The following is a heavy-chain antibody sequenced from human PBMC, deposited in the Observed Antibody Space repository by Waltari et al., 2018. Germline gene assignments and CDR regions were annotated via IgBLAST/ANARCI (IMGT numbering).Heavy chain of an antibody. V-gene: IGHV3-30*02. CDR3: ARPIAAYMDV. J-gene: IGHJ6*03. CDR2: IRYDGSNK. Sequence: QVQLVESGGGVVQPGGSLRLSCAASGFTFSSYAMHWVRQAPGKGLEWVAFIRYDGSNKYYADSVKGRFTISRDNSKNTLYLQMNSLRAEDTAVYYCARPIAAYMDVWGKGTTVTVSS. D-gene: IGHD6-13*01. CDR1: GFTFSSYA.